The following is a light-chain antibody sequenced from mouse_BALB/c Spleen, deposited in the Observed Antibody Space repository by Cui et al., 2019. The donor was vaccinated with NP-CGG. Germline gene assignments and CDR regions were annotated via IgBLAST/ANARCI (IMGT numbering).Light chain of an antibody. CDR2: GTN. Sequence: QAVVTQESAITTSPGETVKITCRSSIGAVTTSNYANWVQEKPDHLFTGLIGGTNNRAPGVPARFSGSLIGDKAALTITGAQTEDEAIYFCALWYSNHWVFGGGTKLTVL. J-gene: IGLJ1*01. CDR1: IGAVTTSNY. CDR3: ALWYSNHWV. V-gene: IGLV1*01.